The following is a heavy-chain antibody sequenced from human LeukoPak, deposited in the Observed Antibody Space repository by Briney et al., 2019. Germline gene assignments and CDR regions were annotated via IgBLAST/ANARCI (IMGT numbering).Heavy chain of an antibody. CDR2: ISAYNRNI. CDR3: ARRTTWYADY. J-gene: IGHJ4*02. Sequence: GASVKVSCKASGYIFSNYGIGWVRQAPGQGLEWMGWISAYNRNINYAQKFQGRVTMSTDTSTSTVYMELRSLRSDETAVYYCARRTTWYADYWGQGTLVTVS. D-gene: IGHD2/OR15-2a*01. CDR1: GYIFSNYG. V-gene: IGHV1-18*01.